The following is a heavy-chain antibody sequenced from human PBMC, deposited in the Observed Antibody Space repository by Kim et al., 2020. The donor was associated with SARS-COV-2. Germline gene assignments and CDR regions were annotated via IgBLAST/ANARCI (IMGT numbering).Heavy chain of an antibody. D-gene: IGHD6-13*01. Sequence: YADSVKGRFTISRDNAKNSLYLQMNRMRPEDTALYYCANSSSSSWWGGFDSWGQGTLVPVSS. CDR3: ANSSSSSWWGGFDS. J-gene: IGHJ4*02. V-gene: IGHV3-9*01.